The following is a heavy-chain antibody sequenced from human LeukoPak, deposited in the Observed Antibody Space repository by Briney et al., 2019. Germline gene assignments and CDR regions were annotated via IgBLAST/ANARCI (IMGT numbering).Heavy chain of an antibody. J-gene: IGHJ5*02. CDR2: IKKDGSEK. CDR1: GFTFSSYW. CDR3: ARGADGVSSNSRGWFDP. D-gene: IGHD2-15*01. Sequence: PGGSLRLSCAASGFTFSSYWMSWVRQAPGKGLEWVANIKKDGSEKYYVDSVKGRFTISRDNAKTSLYLQMNSLRAEDTAVYSCARGADGVSSNSRGWFDPWGQGTLVTVSS. V-gene: IGHV3-7*01.